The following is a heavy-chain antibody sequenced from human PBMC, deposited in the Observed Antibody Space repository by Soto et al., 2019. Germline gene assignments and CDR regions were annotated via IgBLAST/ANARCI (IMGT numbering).Heavy chain of an antibody. J-gene: IGHJ5*02. CDR2: IYSGGST. D-gene: IGHD3-22*01. Sequence: EVQLVETGGGLIQPGGSLRLSCAASGFTVSSNYMSWVRQAPGKGLEWVSVIYSGGSTYYADSVKGRFTISRDNSKNTLYLQMNSLRAEDTAVYYCARERTRYYDSSGYLDPGGQGTLVTVSS. CDR1: GFTVSSNY. V-gene: IGHV3-53*02. CDR3: ARERTRYYDSSGYLDP.